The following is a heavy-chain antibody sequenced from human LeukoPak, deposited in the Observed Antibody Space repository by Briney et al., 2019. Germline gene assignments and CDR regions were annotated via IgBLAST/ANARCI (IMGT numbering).Heavy chain of an antibody. CDR2: ISGSGGST. D-gene: IGHD3-22*01. CDR1: GFTFSSYA. J-gene: IGHJ3*02. Sequence: GGSLRLSCAASGFTFSSYAMSWVRQAPGKGLEWVSAISGSGGSTYYTDSVKGRFTISRDNSKNTLYLQMNSLRAEDTAVYYCAKGVQVDTAFDIWGQGTMVTVSS. CDR3: AKGVQVDTAFDI. V-gene: IGHV3-23*01.